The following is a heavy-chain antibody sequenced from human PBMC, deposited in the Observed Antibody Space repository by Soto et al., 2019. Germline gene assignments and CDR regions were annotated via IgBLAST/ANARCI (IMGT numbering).Heavy chain of an antibody. CDR3: ARDSRNYLNWFDP. CDR2: ISSSSSYI. D-gene: IGHD4-4*01. CDR1: GFTFSSYS. Sequence: PGGSLRLSCASSGFTFSSYSMNWVRQAPGKGLEWVSSISSSSSYIYYADSVKGRFTISRDNAKNSLYLQMNSLRDEDTAVYYCARDSRNYLNWFDPWGQGTLVTVSS. V-gene: IGHV3-21*01. J-gene: IGHJ5*02.